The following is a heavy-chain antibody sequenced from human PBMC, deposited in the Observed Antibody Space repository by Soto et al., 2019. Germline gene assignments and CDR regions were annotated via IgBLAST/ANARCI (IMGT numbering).Heavy chain of an antibody. J-gene: IGHJ6*04. D-gene: IGHD3-3*01. CDR1: GGSISSGGYS. V-gene: IGHV4-30-2*01. CDR3: ASGERFITIFGVALKDV. Sequence: SETLSLTCAVSGGSISSGGYSWSWIRQPPGKGLEWIGYIYHSGSTYYNSSLKSRVTISVDRSKNQFSLKLSSVTAADTAVYYCASGERFITIFGVALKDVWGEGTTVTLSS. CDR2: IYHSGST.